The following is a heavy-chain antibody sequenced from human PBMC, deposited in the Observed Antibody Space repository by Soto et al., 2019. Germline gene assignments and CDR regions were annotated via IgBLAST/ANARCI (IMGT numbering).Heavy chain of an antibody. J-gene: IGHJ1*01. CDR1: GFSLSSYE. CDR2: ISDGGYTI. CDR3: ASTVTPHIEYFQH. V-gene: IGHV3-48*03. Sequence: GGSLRLSCAASGFSLSSYEMIWVRQAPGKGLEWVSYISDGGYTIHYADSVKGRFTISRDNAKNSLYLRMNSLRAEDTAVYFCASTVTPHIEYFQHWGQGTLVTVSS. D-gene: IGHD4-4*01.